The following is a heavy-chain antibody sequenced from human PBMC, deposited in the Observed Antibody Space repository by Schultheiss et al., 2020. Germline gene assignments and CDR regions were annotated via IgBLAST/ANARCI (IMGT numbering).Heavy chain of an antibody. V-gene: IGHV4-39*01. CDR3: ARHTIAIFDFDS. CDR1: GGSISSSSYY. J-gene: IGHJ4*02. D-gene: IGHD2-2*02. Sequence: SETLSLTCTVSGGSISSSSYYWGWIRQPPGKGLEWIGSIYYSGSTNYNPSLKSRVTISVDTSKNQFSLKLSSVTAADTAVYYCARHTIAIFDFDSWGQGTLVTVSS. CDR2: IYYSGST.